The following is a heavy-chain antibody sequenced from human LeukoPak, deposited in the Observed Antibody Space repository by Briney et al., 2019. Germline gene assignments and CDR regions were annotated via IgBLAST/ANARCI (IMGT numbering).Heavy chain of an antibody. D-gene: IGHD1-26*01. V-gene: IGHV3-7*01. CDR3: ARDLPVVEAPGFDY. CDR2: IRQDGSEK. J-gene: IGHJ4*02. Sequence: GGSLRLSCSASGFTFSSYWMSWVRQAPGKGLEWVANIRQDGSEKYYVDSVKGRFTISRDNAKNSLYLQMNSLRAEDTAVYYCARDLPVVEAPGFDYWGQRTLVTVSS. CDR1: GFTFSSYW.